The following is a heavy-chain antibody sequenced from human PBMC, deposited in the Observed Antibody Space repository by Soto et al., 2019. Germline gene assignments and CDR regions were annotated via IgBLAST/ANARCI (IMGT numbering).Heavy chain of an antibody. J-gene: IGHJ4*02. D-gene: IGHD6-13*01. Sequence: QVQLQQWGAGLLKPSETLSLTCAVYGGSFSGYYWSWIRQPPGKGLEWIGEINHSGSTNYNPSLKSRVTISVDTSKNQFSLKLSSVTAADTAVYYCAREGGAAAGRAVFDYWDQGTLVTVSS. CDR3: AREGGAAAGRAVFDY. CDR1: GGSFSGYY. V-gene: IGHV4-34*01. CDR2: INHSGST.